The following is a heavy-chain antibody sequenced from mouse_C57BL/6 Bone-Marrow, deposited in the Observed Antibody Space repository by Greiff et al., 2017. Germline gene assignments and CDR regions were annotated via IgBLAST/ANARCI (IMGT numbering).Heavy chain of an antibody. CDR1: GYTFTSYW. D-gene: IGHD2-5*01. V-gene: IGHV1-5*01. CDR3: ARHYSNVFDY. J-gene: IGHJ2*01. CDR2: IYPGNSDT. Sequence: EVQLQQSGTVLARPGASVKMSCKTSGYTFTSYWMQWVKQRPGQGLEWIGAIYPGNSDTSYNQKFKGKAKLTAVTSASTAYMELSSLTNEDSAVYFCARHYSNVFDYWGQGTTLTVSS.